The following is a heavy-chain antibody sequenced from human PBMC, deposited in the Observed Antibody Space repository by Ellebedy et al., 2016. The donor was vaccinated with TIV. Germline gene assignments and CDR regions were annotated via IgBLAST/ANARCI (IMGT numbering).Heavy chain of an antibody. Sequence: GGSLRLXCTASGFTFSNYGMSWVRQAPGKGLEWVSVIGLAAGSTVYADSVKGRFTISRDNSKNTLYLQMSSLRAEDTAMYYCARDRHCNSTSCYGIIDNWGQGTLVTVSS. CDR3: ARDRHCNSTSCYGIIDN. CDR2: IGLAAGST. CDR1: GFTFSNYG. J-gene: IGHJ4*02. V-gene: IGHV3-23*01. D-gene: IGHD2-2*01.